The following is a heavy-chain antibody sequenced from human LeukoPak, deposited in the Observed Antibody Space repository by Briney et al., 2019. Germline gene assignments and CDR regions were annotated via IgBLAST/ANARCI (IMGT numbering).Heavy chain of an antibody. Sequence: GGSLRLSCAASGFTFSTYGMYWVRQAPGKGLEWVSVIYSGGSTYYADSVKGRFTISRDNSKNTLYLQMNSLRAEDTAVYYCAKDIVIRSDYYDSSGPDYWGQGTLVTVSS. J-gene: IGHJ4*02. CDR2: IYSGGST. D-gene: IGHD3-22*01. V-gene: IGHV3-NL1*01. CDR1: GFTFSTYG. CDR3: AKDIVIRSDYYDSSGPDY.